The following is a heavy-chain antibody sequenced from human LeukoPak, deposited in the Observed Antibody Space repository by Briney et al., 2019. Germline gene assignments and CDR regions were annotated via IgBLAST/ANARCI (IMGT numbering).Heavy chain of an antibody. CDR1: GGYISDYY. J-gene: IGHJ4*02. Sequence: PSETLSLTCTVSGGYISDYYWTWIRQSAGKGLEWIGRVQISENNNYNPSLKSRVTLSLDTSKNQFSLKLTSVTAADTAIYYCARESVAAGTRWFDYWGQGTLVTVSS. D-gene: IGHD6-13*01. V-gene: IGHV4-4*07. CDR2: VQISENN. CDR3: ARESVAAGTRWFDY.